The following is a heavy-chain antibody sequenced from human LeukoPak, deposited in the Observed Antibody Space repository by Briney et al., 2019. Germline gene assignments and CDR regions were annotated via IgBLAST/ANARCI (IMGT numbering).Heavy chain of an antibody. CDR1: GFTFSSYT. CDR2: ITTSSSSR. D-gene: IGHD5-18*01. Sequence: PGGSLRLSCAASGFTFSSYTMNWVRQAPGKGLEWVSSITTSSSSRYYADSVKGRFTISRDDAKNSLDLQMNSLRPEDTAVYYCARGGYGYGSEFDNWGQGTLVTVSS. CDR3: ARGGYGYGSEFDN. J-gene: IGHJ4*02. V-gene: IGHV3-21*01.